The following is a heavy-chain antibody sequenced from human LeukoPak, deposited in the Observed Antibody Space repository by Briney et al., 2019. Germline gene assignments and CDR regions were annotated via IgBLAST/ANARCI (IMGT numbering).Heavy chain of an antibody. CDR3: ARTTNGDY. D-gene: IGHD1-1*01. CDR1: GFTLGSYW. CDR2: IKEDGSET. V-gene: IGHV3-7*02. Sequence: PGGSLRISCAASGFTLGSYWMTWVRQAPRKGLEWAAAIKEDGSETYYVDSVKGRFTISRDNAKNSLYLQMSSLRAEDTAVYYCARTTNGDYWGQGTLVTVSS. J-gene: IGHJ4*02.